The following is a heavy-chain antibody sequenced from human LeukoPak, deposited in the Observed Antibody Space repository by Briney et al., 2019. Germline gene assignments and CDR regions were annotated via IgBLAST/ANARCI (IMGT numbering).Heavy chain of an antibody. V-gene: IGHV1-46*01. CDR2: INPGGGGT. Sequence: ASVKVSCKASEYSFTNYYIHWVRQAPGQGLEWMGRINPGGGGTSYAQKFQGRVTMTRDMSTSTVYMELSSLRSEDTAVYYCARDQDSIGYGENLYWGQGILVTVSS. J-gene: IGHJ4*02. CDR1: EYSFTNYY. CDR3: ARDQDSIGYGENLY. D-gene: IGHD5-18*01.